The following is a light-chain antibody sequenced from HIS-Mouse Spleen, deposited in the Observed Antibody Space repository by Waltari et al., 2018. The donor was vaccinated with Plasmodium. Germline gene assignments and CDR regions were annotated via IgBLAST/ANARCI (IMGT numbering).Light chain of an antibody. J-gene: IGLJ3*02. CDR2: EDN. CDR1: RGSIASNY. Sequence: NFMLTQPHSVSESPGKTVTISCTGSRGSIASNYGQWYQQRPGSAPTTVIYEDNQRPSGVPDRFSGSIDSSSNSASLTISGLKTEDEADYYCQSYDSSTWVFGGGTKLTVL. V-gene: IGLV6-57*02. CDR3: QSYDSSTWV.